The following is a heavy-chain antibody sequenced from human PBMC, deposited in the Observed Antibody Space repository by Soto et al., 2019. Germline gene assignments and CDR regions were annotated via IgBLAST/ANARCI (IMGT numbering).Heavy chain of an antibody. J-gene: IGHJ4*02. CDR2: IYYSGST. D-gene: IGHD2-2*01. Sequence: PSETLSLTCTVSSGSISSYYWSWIRQPPGKGLEWIGYIYYSGSTNYNPSLKSRVTISVDTSKSQFSLKLSSVTAADTAVYYCARVRDCSSTSCYWLDYWGQGTLVNVS. V-gene: IGHV4-59*08. CDR3: ARVRDCSSTSCYWLDY. CDR1: SGSISSYY.